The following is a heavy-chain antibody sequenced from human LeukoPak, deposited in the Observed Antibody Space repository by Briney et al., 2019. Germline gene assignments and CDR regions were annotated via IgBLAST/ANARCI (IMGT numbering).Heavy chain of an antibody. CDR2: IIPIFGTA. Sequence: GAPATVSFKASGGTFSSYDISWVRQAPGQGLEWMGGIIPIFGTANYAQKFQGRVTISADKSTSTAYMELSSLRSEGTAVYYCASHVLRYFDWIEEGSWFDPWGQGTLVTVSS. D-gene: IGHD3-9*01. CDR3: ASHVLRYFDWIEEGSWFDP. J-gene: IGHJ5*02. CDR1: GGTFSSYD. V-gene: IGHV1-69*06.